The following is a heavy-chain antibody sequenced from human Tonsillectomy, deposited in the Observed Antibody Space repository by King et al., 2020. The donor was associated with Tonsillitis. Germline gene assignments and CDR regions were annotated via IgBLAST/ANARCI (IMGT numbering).Heavy chain of an antibody. V-gene: IGHV3-30*03. CDR2: ISSDGSNK. J-gene: IGHJ4*02. CDR1: GFTFSSYG. D-gene: IGHD3-16*02. CDR3: AREGYDYVWGSYRPQYYFDY. Sequence: VQLVESGGGVVQPGRSLRLSCAASGFTFSSYGMHWVRQAPGKGLEWVAVISSDGSNKYYADSVEGRFTISRDNSKNTLYLQMNSLRAEDTAVYYCAREGYDYVWGSYRPQYYFDYWGQGTLVTVSS.